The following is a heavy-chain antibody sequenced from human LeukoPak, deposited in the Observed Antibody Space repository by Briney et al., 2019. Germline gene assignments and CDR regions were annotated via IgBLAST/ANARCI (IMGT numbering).Heavy chain of an antibody. Sequence: GGSLRLSCAASGFTFSTYWMSWVRQAPGKGLEWVANINQDGSEKYYVDSVKGRFTISRDNAKNSLYLQMNSLRAEDTAVYYCARDFSSGSYYGDYYFDYWGQGTLVTVSS. J-gene: IGHJ4*02. D-gene: IGHD1-26*01. CDR3: ARDFSSGSYYGDYYFDY. CDR1: GFTFSTYW. V-gene: IGHV3-7*01. CDR2: INQDGSEK.